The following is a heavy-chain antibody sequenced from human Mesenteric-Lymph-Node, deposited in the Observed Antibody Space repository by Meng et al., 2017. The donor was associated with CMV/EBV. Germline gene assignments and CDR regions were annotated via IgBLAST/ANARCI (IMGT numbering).Heavy chain of an antibody. J-gene: IGHJ4*02. CDR1: GFTFTSYS. Sequence: LSCTDAGFTFTSYSMNWGRQAPGKGLEWVSSISSSGHYIYYADSVKGRFTISRDSAAKSLFLQMNSPRPEDTAVYHCARSRGNAEFDYWGQGTLVTVSS. V-gene: IGHV3-21*01. CDR3: ARSRGNAEFDY. D-gene: IGHD4-23*01. CDR2: ISSSGHYI.